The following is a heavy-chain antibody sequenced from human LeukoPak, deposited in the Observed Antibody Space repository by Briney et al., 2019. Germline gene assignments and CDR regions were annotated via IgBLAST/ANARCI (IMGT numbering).Heavy chain of an antibody. Sequence: SETLSHTCAVYGGSFSGYYWSWIRQPPGKGLEWIGEINHSGSTNYNPSLKSRVTISVDTSKNQFSLKLSSVTAADTAVYYCARVGYYDFWSGRIDYWGQGTLVTVSS. D-gene: IGHD3-3*01. CDR1: GGSFSGYY. CDR2: INHSGST. V-gene: IGHV4-34*01. CDR3: ARVGYYDFWSGRIDY. J-gene: IGHJ4*02.